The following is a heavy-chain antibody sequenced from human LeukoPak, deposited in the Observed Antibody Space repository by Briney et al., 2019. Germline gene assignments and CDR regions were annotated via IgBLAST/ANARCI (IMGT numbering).Heavy chain of an antibody. V-gene: IGHV4-59*08. D-gene: IGHD1-7*01. Sequence: PSETLSLTCTVAGGSIRNNYWCWIRQPPGKGLEWIGYVYHSGTTTYNPSLKSRVTISVDTFKNQFSLNLTSVTAADTAMYYCARGNYLTYDFWGQGTLVSVSS. CDR1: GGSIRNNY. CDR2: VYHSGTT. J-gene: IGHJ4*02. CDR3: ARGNYLTYDF.